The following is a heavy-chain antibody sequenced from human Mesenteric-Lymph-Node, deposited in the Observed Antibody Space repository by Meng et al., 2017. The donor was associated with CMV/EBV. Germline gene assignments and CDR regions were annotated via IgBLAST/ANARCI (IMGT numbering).Heavy chain of an antibody. V-gene: IGHV3-48*04. CDR1: GFSFRSYD. CDR2: ISSSGSLV. Sequence: GGSLRLSCADSGFSFRSYDMNWVRQAPGKGLEWVSYISSSGSLVYYADSVKGRFTISRDNAKNSLYLQMNSLRAEDTAVYYCARARYGSGSYSCDYWGQGTLVTVSS. CDR3: ARARYGSGSYSCDY. J-gene: IGHJ4*02. D-gene: IGHD3-10*01.